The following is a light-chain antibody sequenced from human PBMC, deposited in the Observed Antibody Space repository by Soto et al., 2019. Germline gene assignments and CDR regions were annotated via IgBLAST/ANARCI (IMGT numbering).Light chain of an antibody. CDR3: SSHTSGSTRV. V-gene: IGLV2-14*01. J-gene: IGLJ1*01. CDR1: FSDVGGYDY. CDR2: EVT. Sequence: QSVLTQPASVSGSPGQPIAISCTGTFSDVGGYDYVSWYQQHPDKAPKLMIYEVTKRPSGVSNRFSGSKSGNTASLTISGLQPEDEADYYCSSHTSGSTRVFGSGTKVTVL.